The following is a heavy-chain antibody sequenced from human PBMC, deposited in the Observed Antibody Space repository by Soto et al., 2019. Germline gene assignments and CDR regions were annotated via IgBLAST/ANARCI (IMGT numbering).Heavy chain of an antibody. J-gene: IGHJ6*02. V-gene: IGHV4-34*01. CDR2: INHRGSS. D-gene: IGHD1-7*01. CDR1: GGSLSGYY. CDR3: ARSDNRNSLYGVDV. Sequence: PETLSLTCALYGGSLSGYYWSWIRQSPGKGLEWIGEINHRGSSDYNPSPKSRVTISIDASKNHVSLELTSVTAADTAVYYCARSDNRNSLYGVDVWGQGTAVTVSS.